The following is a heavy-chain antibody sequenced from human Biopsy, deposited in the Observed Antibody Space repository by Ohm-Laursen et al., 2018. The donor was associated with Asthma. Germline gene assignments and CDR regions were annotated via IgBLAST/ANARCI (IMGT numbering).Heavy chain of an antibody. V-gene: IGHV3-7*01. J-gene: IGHJ4*02. D-gene: IGHD2-2*01. CDR3: PTLSWYASQY. Sequence: SLRLSCPAPGFTFSGSCMIWVRQAPGKGLQWLAFIKPDGSQTYYADSVEGRFSISRDNSKNSLYLQMSSLRGEDTAIYYCPTLSWYASQYWGQGTLVTVSS. CDR2: IKPDGSQT. CDR1: GFTFSGSC.